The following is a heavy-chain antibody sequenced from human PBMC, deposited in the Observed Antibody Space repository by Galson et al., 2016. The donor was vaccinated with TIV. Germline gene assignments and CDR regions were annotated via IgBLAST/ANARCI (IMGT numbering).Heavy chain of an antibody. D-gene: IGHD1-1*01. CDR2: IKQDGDYK. CDR3: ARGNDPGATYSLDY. CDR1: GFTFSRHW. V-gene: IGHV3-7*01. Sequence: SLRLSCAASGFTFSRHWMSWVRQAPGKGPEWVANIKQDGDYKYYVDSVKGRFTISRDNAKNSLYLQMNSLRAEDTAVYYCARGNDPGATYSLDYWGQGTLVTVSS. J-gene: IGHJ4*02.